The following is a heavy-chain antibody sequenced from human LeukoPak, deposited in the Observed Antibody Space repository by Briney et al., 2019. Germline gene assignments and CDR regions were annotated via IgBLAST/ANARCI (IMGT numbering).Heavy chain of an antibody. CDR3: AKDVEVAPAALSY. Sequence: PGGSLRLSCAASGFTFSSYAMSWVRQAPGKGLEWVSAISGSGGSTYYADSVKGRFTISRDNSKNTLYLQMNSLRAEDTAVYYCAKDVEVAPAALSYWGQETLVTVSS. J-gene: IGHJ4*02. V-gene: IGHV3-23*01. CDR1: GFTFSSYA. CDR2: ISGSGGST. D-gene: IGHD2-2*01.